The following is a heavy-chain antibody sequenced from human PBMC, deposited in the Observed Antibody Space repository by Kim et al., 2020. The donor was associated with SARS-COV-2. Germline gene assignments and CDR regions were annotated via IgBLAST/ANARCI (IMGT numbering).Heavy chain of an antibody. CDR1: GFTFSSYG. CDR3: AKAFGGYDSEFDY. CDR2: IWYDGSNK. D-gene: IGHD5-12*01. Sequence: GGSLRLSCAASGFTFSSYGMHWVRQAPGKGLEWVAVIWYDGSNKYYADSVKGRFTISRDNSKNTLYLQMNSLRAEDTAVYYCAKAFGGYDSEFDYWGQGTLVAVSS. J-gene: IGHJ4*02. V-gene: IGHV3-33*06.